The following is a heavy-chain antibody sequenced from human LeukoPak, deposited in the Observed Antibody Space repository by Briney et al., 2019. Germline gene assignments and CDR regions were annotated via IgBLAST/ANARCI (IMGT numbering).Heavy chain of an antibody. CDR3: ARGLRYSYGYHY. CDR1: GGSVSGYY. CDR2: INHSGST. D-gene: IGHD5-18*01. Sequence: SETLSLTCAVYGGSVSGYYWSLIRQPTGKGLEWIGEINHSGSTNYNPSLKSRVTISVDTSKNQFSLKLSSVTAADTAVYYCARGLRYSYGYHYWGQGTLVTVSS. V-gene: IGHV4-34*01. J-gene: IGHJ4*02.